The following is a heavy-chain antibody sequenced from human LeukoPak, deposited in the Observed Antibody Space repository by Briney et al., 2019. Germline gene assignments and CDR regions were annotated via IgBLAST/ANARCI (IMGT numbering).Heavy chain of an antibody. CDR3: ARGISYYDSSGYLSPHYYYMDV. CDR2: IIPIFGTA. V-gene: IGHV1-69*05. Sequence: SVKVSCKASGGTFSNYAISWVRQAPGQGLEWMGGIIPIFGTANYAQKFQGRVTITTDESTSTAYMELSSLRSEDTAVYYCARGISYYDSSGYLSPHYYYMDVWGKGTTVTVSS. D-gene: IGHD3-22*01. J-gene: IGHJ6*03. CDR1: GGTFSNYA.